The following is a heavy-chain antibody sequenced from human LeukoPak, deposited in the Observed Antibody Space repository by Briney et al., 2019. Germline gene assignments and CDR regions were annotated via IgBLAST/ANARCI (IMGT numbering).Heavy chain of an antibody. CDR1: GFTFSSYA. CDR3: AREVDTAMVVFDY. CDR2: ISSSSSYI. D-gene: IGHD5-18*01. J-gene: IGHJ4*02. V-gene: IGHV3-21*01. Sequence: GGSLRLSCAASGFTFSSYAMSWVRQAPGKGLEWVSSISSSSSYIYYADSVKGRFTISRDNAKNSLYLQMNSLRAEDTAVYYCAREVDTAMVVFDYWGQGTLVTVSS.